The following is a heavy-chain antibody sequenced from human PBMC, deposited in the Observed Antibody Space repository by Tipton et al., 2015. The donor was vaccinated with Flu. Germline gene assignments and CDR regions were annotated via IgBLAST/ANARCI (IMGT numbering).Heavy chain of an antibody. D-gene: IGHD5-18*01. V-gene: IGHV4-39*07. Sequence: TLSLTCTISGGSISSSSFYWGWIRQSPGKGLEWIGSMYYSGSTYYNPSLKSRVTISVDTSKNQFSLKLHSVTAADTAVYYCAGGYRIYFFDQWGQGTLVTVSS. CDR3: AGGYRIYFFDQ. CDR2: MYYSGST. J-gene: IGHJ4*02. CDR1: GGSISSSSFY.